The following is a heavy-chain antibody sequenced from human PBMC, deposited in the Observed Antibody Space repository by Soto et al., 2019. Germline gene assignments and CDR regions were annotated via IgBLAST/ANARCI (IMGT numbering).Heavy chain of an antibody. CDR2: TYYRSKWYN. Sequence: LTCAISGDSVSSNSAAWNWIRQSPSRGLEWLGRTYYRSKWYNDYAVSVKSRITINPDTSKNQFSLQLNSVTPEDTAVYYCARERTGRDIVVVVAARPYYYYGMDVWGQGTTVTVSS. CDR3: ARERTGRDIVVVVAARPYYYYGMDV. J-gene: IGHJ6*02. D-gene: IGHD2-15*01. CDR1: GDSVSSNSAA. V-gene: IGHV6-1*01.